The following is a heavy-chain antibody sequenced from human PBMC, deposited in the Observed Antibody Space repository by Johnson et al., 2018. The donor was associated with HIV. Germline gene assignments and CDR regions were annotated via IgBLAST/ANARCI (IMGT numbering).Heavy chain of an antibody. D-gene: IGHD1-26*01. CDR2: ISYDGSNK. CDR3: AKDPGGGSYPNDAFDI. CDR1: GFTVSSNY. Sequence: QMQLVESGGGLVQPGGSLRLSCAASGFTVSSNYMSWVRQDPGKGLEWVAVISYDGSNKYYADSVKGRFTISRDNSKNSLYLQMNSLRAEDTALYYCAKDPGGGSYPNDAFDIWGQGTMVTVSS. V-gene: IGHV3-30*18. J-gene: IGHJ3*02.